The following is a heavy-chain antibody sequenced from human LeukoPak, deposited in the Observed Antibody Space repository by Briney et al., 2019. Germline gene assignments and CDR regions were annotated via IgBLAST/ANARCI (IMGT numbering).Heavy chain of an antibody. V-gene: IGHV1-69*13. CDR1: GGTFSSYA. J-gene: IGHJ6*03. CDR3: ARGGAPDIVVVPAAIPYYYYYMDV. D-gene: IGHD2-2*01. Sequence: SVTVSCKASGGTFSSYAISWVRQAPGQGLEWMGGIIPIFGTANYAQKLQGRVTITADESTSTAYMELSSLRSEDTAVYYCARGGAPDIVVVPAAIPYYYYYMDVWGKGTTVTVSS. CDR2: IIPIFGTA.